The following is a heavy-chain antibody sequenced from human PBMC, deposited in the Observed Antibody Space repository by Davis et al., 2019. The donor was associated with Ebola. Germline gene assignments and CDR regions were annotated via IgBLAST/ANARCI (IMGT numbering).Heavy chain of an antibody. CDR1: GFTFSSYA. CDR2: ISGSGGST. D-gene: IGHD3-3*01. Sequence: PGGSLRLSCAASGFTFSSYAMSWVRQAPGKGLEWVSAISGSGGSTYYADSVKGRFTISRDNSKNTLYLQMNSLRAEDTAVYYCAKEEETYYDFWSGYETYYYYGMDVWGQGTTVTVSS. J-gene: IGHJ6*02. V-gene: IGHV3-23*01. CDR3: AKEEETYYDFWSGYETYYYYGMDV.